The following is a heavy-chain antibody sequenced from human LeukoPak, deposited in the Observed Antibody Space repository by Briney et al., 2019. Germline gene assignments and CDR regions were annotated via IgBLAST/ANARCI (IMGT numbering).Heavy chain of an antibody. J-gene: IGHJ5*02. D-gene: IGHD6-13*01. Sequence: SETLSLTCTVSGGSISSSSYYWGWIRQPPGKGLEWIGSIYYSGSTYYNPSLKGRVTISVDTSKNQFSLKLSSVTAADTAVYYCARDRGAAAPTSPENIWFDPWGQGTLVTVSS. V-gene: IGHV4-39*02. CDR2: IYYSGST. CDR1: GGSISSSSYY. CDR3: ARDRGAAAPTSPENIWFDP.